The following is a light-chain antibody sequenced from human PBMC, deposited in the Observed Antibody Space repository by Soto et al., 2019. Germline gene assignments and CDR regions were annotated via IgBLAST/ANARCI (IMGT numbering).Light chain of an antibody. CDR3: QQFNNSPLT. CDR1: QGISSY. V-gene: IGKV1-9*01. Sequence: IQLTQSPSSLSASVGDRVTITCRASQGISSYLAWYQQKPGKAPKLLIYAASTLQSGVPSRFSGSGSGTDFTLTISSLQPEDFATYYCQQFNNSPLTFGGGTKVDIK. CDR2: AAS. J-gene: IGKJ4*01.